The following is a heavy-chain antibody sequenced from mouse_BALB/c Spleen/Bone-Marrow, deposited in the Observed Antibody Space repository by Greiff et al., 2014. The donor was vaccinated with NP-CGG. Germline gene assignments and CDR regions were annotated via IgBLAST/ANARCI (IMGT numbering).Heavy chain of an antibody. D-gene: IGHD2-3*01. Sequence: QVQLQQSGAELVKPGASVSLSCKASGYTLTSYYMYWVKQRPGQGLEWLGEINPNNDGTNFNEKFKSKATLTVDKSSSKAYMKLNSLTSEDSAVYYCARAAYDRYAMDYWGQGTSVTVSS. J-gene: IGHJ4*01. CDR3: ARAAYDRYAMDY. CDR1: GYTLTSYY. CDR2: INPNNDGT. V-gene: IGHV1S81*02.